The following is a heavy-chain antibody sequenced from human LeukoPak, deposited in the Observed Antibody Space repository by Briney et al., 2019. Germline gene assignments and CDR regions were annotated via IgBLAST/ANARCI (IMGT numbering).Heavy chain of an antibody. CDR3: ARDNIAVAGTSPHHFDY. J-gene: IGHJ4*02. Sequence: PGGSLRLSCAASGFTFSSHWMSWVRQAPGKGLEWVANIKQDGSEKYYVDSVKGRFTISRDNAKNSLYLQMNSLRAEDTAVYYCARDNIAVAGTSPHHFDYWGQGTLVTVSS. CDR1: GFTFSSHW. CDR2: IKQDGSEK. D-gene: IGHD6-19*01. V-gene: IGHV3-7*04.